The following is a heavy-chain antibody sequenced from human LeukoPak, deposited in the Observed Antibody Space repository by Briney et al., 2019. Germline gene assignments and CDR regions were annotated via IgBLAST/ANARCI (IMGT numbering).Heavy chain of an antibody. D-gene: IGHD3-10*02. Sequence: GGSLRLSYAASGFTFSSYEMNWVRQAPGKGLEWVSYISSSGSTIYYADSVKGRFTISRDNAKDSLYLQMNSLRAEDTAVYYCAELGITMIGGVWGKGTTVTISS. CDR3: AELGITMIGGV. CDR1: GFTFSSYE. CDR2: ISSSGSTI. V-gene: IGHV3-48*03. J-gene: IGHJ6*04.